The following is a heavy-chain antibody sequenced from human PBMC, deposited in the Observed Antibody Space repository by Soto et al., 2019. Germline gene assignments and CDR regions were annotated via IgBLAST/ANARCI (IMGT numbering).Heavy chain of an antibody. J-gene: IGHJ4*02. V-gene: IGHV1-69*13. D-gene: IGHD3-22*01. CDR3: ARDPYYYDSSGYLPLDY. CDR2: VIPIFGTA. Sequence: GASVKVSCKASGGTFSSYAISWVRQAPGQGLEWMGGVIPIFGTANYAQKFQGRVTITADESTSTAYMELSSLRSEDTVVYYCARDPYYYDSSGYLPLDYWGQGTLVTVSS. CDR1: GGTFSSYA.